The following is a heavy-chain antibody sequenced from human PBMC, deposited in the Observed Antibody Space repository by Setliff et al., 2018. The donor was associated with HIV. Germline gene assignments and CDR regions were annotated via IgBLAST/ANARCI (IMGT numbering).Heavy chain of an antibody. CDR2: VYYTGTT. CDR1: GGSISSITHY. V-gene: IGHV4-39*01. D-gene: IGHD3-22*01. CDR3: ARLGDYDSSGYSWFDY. Sequence: LSLTCTVSGGSISSITHYWGWFRQPPGKGLECIGTVYYTGTTYYNSSLESRVTISVDTSRNQFSLTLYSVTAADTAVYYCARLGDYDSSGYSWFDYWGQGTLVTVSS. J-gene: IGHJ4*02.